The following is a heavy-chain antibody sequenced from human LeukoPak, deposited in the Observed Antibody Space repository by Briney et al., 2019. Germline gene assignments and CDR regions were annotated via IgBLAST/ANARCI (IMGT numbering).Heavy chain of an antibody. CDR1: GYNFGSQW. V-gene: IGHV5-51*01. CDR3: ARQLNNFDF. J-gene: IGHJ4*02. Sequence: GESLKISCKGSGYNFGSQWVAWGRQMPGKGLETMGIIYPGDADTRYSPSFQGQLTISADKSINTAYLQWSSLTASDTAMYYCARQLNNFDFWGQGTLVTVSS. CDR2: IYPGDADT.